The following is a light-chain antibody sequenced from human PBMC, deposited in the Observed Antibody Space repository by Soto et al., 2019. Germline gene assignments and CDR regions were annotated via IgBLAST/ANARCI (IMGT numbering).Light chain of an antibody. CDR2: GAS. J-gene: IGKJ3*01. Sequence: ETVMTQSPGTLSVSPGEGVTLSCRAGQSVRSNLAWYQQKPGQAPRLLIYGASTRATGIPARFSGSGSGTDFTLTISSLQAEDVAVYYCQQYYSTPPTFGPGTKVDIK. CDR3: QQYYSTPPT. V-gene: IGKV3-15*01. CDR1: QSVRSN.